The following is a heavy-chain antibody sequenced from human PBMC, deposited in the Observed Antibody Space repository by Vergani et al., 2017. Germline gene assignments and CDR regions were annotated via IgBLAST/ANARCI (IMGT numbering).Heavy chain of an antibody. J-gene: IGHJ4*02. D-gene: IGHD6-13*01. Sequence: QVQLQQWGAGLLKPSETLSLTCAVYGGSFSGYYWSWIRQPPGKGLEWIGYIYYSGSTNYNPSLKSRVTISVDTFKNQFSLKLNSVTAADTAVYYCARGYSSSWTGGYFDYWGQGTLVTVSS. CDR1: GGSFSGYY. V-gene: IGHV4-34*11. CDR2: IYYSGST. CDR3: ARGYSSSWTGGYFDY.